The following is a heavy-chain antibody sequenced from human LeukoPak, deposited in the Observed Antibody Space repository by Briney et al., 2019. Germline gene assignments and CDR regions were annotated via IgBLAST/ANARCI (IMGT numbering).Heavy chain of an antibody. V-gene: IGHV3-23*01. CDR2: ISDGGSST. CDR3: AKRWKVGASSSFFDY. CDR1: GFTFSSYA. D-gene: IGHD1-26*01. J-gene: IGHJ4*02. Sequence: GGSLRLSCAASGFTFSSYAMHWVRQAPGKGLEWVSAISDGGSSTYYADSVKGRFTISRDNSKNTLYLQMNSLRAEDTAVNYCAKRWKVGASSSFFDYWGQGTLVTVSS.